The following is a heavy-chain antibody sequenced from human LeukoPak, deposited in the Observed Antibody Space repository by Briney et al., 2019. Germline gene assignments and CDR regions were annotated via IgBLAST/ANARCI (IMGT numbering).Heavy chain of an antibody. CDR2: INHSGST. V-gene: IGHV4-34*01. Sequence: SETLSLTCAVYGGSFSGYYWSWIRQPPGKGLEWIGEINHSGSTNYNPSLKSRVTISVDTSKNQFSLQLNSVTPDDTAVYYCARENSDWGAPDYWGQGTLVTVSS. CDR3: ARENSDWGAPDY. J-gene: IGHJ4*02. D-gene: IGHD6-19*01. CDR1: GGSFSGYY.